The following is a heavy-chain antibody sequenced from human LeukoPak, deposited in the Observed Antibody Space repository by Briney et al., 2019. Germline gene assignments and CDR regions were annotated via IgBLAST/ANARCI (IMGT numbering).Heavy chain of an antibody. CDR2: IYYSGST. D-gene: IGHD2-2*02. J-gene: IGHJ4*02. CDR3: ARDPIVPAAIVNVY. V-gene: IGHV4-30-4*08. CDR1: GGSISSGDYY. Sequence: SQTLSLTCTVSGGSISSGDYYWSWIRQPPGKGVEWIGYIYYSGSTYYNPSLKSRVTISVDTSKNQYSLKLSSVTAADTAVYYCARDPIVPAAIVNVYWGQGTLVTVSS.